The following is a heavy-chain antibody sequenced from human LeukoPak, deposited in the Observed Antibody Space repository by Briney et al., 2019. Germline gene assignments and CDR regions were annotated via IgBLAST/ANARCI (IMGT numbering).Heavy chain of an antibody. Sequence: GGSLRLSCAASEFSVGSNYMTWVRQAPGKGLEWVSLIYSGGSTYYADSVKGRFTISRDNSKNTLYLQMNSLRAEDTAVYYCASVGRDAFDIWGQGTMVTVSS. CDR1: EFSVGSNY. CDR2: IYSGGST. CDR3: ASVGRDAFDI. V-gene: IGHV3-66*01. J-gene: IGHJ3*02.